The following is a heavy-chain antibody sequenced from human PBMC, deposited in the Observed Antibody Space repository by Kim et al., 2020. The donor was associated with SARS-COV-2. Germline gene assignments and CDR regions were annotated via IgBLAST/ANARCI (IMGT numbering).Heavy chain of an antibody. J-gene: IGHJ6*02. CDR3: ARGFLSSSWYGVFAKGHYYYGMDV. Sequence: GGSLRLSCAASGFTFSSYGMHWVRQAPGKGLEWVAVIWYDGSNKYYADSVKGRFTISRDNSKNTLYLQMNSLRAEDTAVYYCARGFLSSSWYGVFAKGHYYYGMDVWGQGTTVTVSS. V-gene: IGHV3-33*01. CDR2: IWYDGSNK. D-gene: IGHD6-13*01. CDR1: GFTFSSYG.